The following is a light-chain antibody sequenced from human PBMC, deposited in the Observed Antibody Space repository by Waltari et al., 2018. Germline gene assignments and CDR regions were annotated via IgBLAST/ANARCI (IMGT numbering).Light chain of an antibody. CDR2: YKSDSDI. J-gene: IGLJ3*02. V-gene: IGLV5-45*01. CDR1: SGISVASYK. CDR3: MILHNNAVV. Sequence: QAVLTQPASLSASPGASVSLTCTLYSGISVASYKIYWYQQRPGSPPQFLVKYKSDSDIRHGFGVPVRFSASRDTSANAGSLLISGLQSADEADYYCMILHNNAVVFGGGTKLTVL.